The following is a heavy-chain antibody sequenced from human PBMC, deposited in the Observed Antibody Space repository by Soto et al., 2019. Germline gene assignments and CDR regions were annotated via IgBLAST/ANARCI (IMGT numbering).Heavy chain of an antibody. CDR2: ISYDGSNK. Sequence: PGGSLRLSCAASGFTFSSYAMHWVRQAPGKGLEWVAVISYDGSNKYYADSVKGRFTISRDNSKNTLYLQMNSLRAEDTAVYYCARDPGSCSGGSCHLYYFDYWGQGTLVTVSS. D-gene: IGHD2-15*01. CDR3: ARDPGSCSGGSCHLYYFDY. V-gene: IGHV3-30-3*01. CDR1: GFTFSSYA. J-gene: IGHJ4*02.